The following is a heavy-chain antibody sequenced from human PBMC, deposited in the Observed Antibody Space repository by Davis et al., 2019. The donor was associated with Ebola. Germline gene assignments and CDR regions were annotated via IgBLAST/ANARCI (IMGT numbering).Heavy chain of an antibody. V-gene: IGHV3-11*06. D-gene: IGHD5-24*01. CDR3: ARGPRKMATTNFDY. CDR2: ISISSGFT. Sequence: GESLKISCAASGFSFSDYYMSWIRQAPGTGLEWVSYISISSGFTNYADSVKGRFTISRDNAKNSLYLQMNSLRAEDTAVYYCARGPRKMATTNFDYWGQGTLVTVSS. CDR1: GFSFSDYY. J-gene: IGHJ4*02.